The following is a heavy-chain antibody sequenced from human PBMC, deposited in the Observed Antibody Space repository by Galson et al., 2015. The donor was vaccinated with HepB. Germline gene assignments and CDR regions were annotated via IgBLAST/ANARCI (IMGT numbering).Heavy chain of an antibody. D-gene: IGHD3-22*01. Sequence: SLRLSCAASGFTFSSYGMHWVRQAPGKGLEWVAVIWYDGSNKYYADSVKGRFTISRDNSKNTLYLQMNSLRAEDTAVYYCARDPEGIGVYYFDYWGQGTLVTVSS. CDR3: ARDPEGIGVYYFDY. CDR1: GFTFSSYG. V-gene: IGHV3-33*01. CDR2: IWYDGSNK. J-gene: IGHJ4*02.